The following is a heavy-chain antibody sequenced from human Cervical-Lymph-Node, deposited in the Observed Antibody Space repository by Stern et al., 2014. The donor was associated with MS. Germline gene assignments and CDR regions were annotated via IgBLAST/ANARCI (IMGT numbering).Heavy chain of an antibody. Sequence: QDQLVQSGTKMQKPGASVKVSCKASGYTFTAFFIHWVRQVPGQGLEWMGRLNPNSDDPNYAQNFQYRVTLTRDTSIGTAYLELSRLTSADTAVYYCAREATRIVVGIDYWGQGTQVTVSS. D-gene: IGHD1-26*01. CDR3: AREATRIVVGIDY. CDR1: GYTFTAFF. CDR2: LNPNSDDP. V-gene: IGHV1-2*06. J-gene: IGHJ4*02.